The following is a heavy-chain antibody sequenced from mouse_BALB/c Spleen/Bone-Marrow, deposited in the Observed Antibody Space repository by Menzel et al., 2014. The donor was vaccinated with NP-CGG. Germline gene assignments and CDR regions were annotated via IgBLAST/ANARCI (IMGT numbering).Heavy chain of an antibody. J-gene: IGHJ3*01. CDR3: ASYYYGSSSFAY. V-gene: IGHV14-3*02. CDR1: GFNIKDXY. Sequence: LQESGAGLVKPGASVKLSCTASGFNIKDXYXHWVXQRPXXGXXWXXXVXXANGNTKYDPKFQGKATITADTSSNTAYLQLSSXTSEDTAVYYCASYYYGSSSFAYWGQGTMVTVSA. CDR2: VXXANGNT. D-gene: IGHD1-1*01.